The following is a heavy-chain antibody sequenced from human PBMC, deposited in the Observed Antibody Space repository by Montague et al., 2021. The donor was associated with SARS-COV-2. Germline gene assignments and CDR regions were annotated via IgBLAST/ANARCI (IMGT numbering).Heavy chain of an antibody. Sequence: TLSLTCTVSGGSISSGGYYWSWIRQHPGKGLEWIGYINYSGSTYYYPSLKSRVTISVDTSKNQFSLKLSSVTAADTAVYYCARLTAGYCSRGSCYWGTGFDYWGQGTLVTVSS. CDR1: GGSISSGGYY. V-gene: IGHV4-31*03. D-gene: IGHD2-15*01. CDR3: ARLTAGYCSRGSCYWGTGFDY. CDR2: INYSGST. J-gene: IGHJ4*02.